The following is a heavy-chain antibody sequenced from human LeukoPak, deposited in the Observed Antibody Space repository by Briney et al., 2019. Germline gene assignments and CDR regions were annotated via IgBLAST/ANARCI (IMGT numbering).Heavy chain of an antibody. J-gene: IGHJ4*02. V-gene: IGHV3-30*02. CDR3: AKGTPLGFCSGGSCSNIDY. CDR2: IRYDGSNK. Sequence: GGSLRLSCAASGFTFSNYGMHWVRQAPGKGLEWVTFIRYDGSNKYYADSVKGRFTISRDNSKNTLYMQMNSLRPDDTAVYFCAKGTPLGFCSGGSCSNIDYWGQGTLVTVSS. D-gene: IGHD2-15*01. CDR1: GFTFSNYG.